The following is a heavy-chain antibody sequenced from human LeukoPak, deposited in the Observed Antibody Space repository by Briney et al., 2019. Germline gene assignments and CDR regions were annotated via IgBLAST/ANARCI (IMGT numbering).Heavy chain of an antibody. CDR2: ISWNSGSI. V-gene: IGHV3-9*01. D-gene: IGHD5/OR15-5a*01. CDR3: AKNLLGADIVSTIYDY. CDR1: GLTFDNYA. J-gene: IGHJ4*02. Sequence: PGGSLRLSCAASGLTFDNYAMHWVRQAPGKGLEWVSGISWNSGSIGHADSVKGRFTISRDNAKNSVYLQMNSLRPEDTALYYCAKNLLGADIVSTIYDYWGQGTLVTVSS.